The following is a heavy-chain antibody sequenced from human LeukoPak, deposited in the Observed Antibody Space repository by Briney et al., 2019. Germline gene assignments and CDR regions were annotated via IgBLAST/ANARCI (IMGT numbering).Heavy chain of an antibody. D-gene: IGHD1-26*01. CDR3: ARGATYAYYQDY. CDR1: GFTVSSNY. Sequence: GGSLRLSCAASGFTVSSNYMNWVRQAPGKGLEWVSVIYSGGSTYHADSVKGRFTISRDNAKNSLYLQMNSLRAEDTAVYYCARGATYAYYQDYWGQGTLVTVSS. CDR2: IYSGGST. J-gene: IGHJ4*02. V-gene: IGHV3-66*01.